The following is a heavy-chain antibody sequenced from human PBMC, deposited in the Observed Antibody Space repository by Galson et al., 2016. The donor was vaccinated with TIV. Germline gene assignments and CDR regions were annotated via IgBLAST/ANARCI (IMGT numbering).Heavy chain of an antibody. CDR1: GFAVSSYE. J-gene: IGHJ4*02. CDR3: ARDGGNAWEYDC. V-gene: IGHV3-48*03. CDR2: IGRGANFR. D-gene: IGHD1-26*01. Sequence: SLRLSCAASGFAVSSYEMNWVRQAPGKGLEWLSYIGRGANFRNYSDSVKGRFTVSEDNAKNSLYLQMSSLRAEDTGVYYCARDGGNAWEYDCWGQGTLATGSP.